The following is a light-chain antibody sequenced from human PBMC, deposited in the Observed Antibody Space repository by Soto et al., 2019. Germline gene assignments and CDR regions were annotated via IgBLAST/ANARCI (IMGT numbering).Light chain of an antibody. Sequence: DIQMTQSPSSLSASVGDRVTIPCRTSQNILNYLNWYQQKPGKAPKLLIFAASSLQSGVPSRFSGSGSGTDFTLTISSLQPEDFATYYCQHSYITPYTFGQGTNLEIK. CDR3: QHSYITPYT. CDR1: QNILNY. V-gene: IGKV1-39*01. J-gene: IGKJ2*01. CDR2: AAS.